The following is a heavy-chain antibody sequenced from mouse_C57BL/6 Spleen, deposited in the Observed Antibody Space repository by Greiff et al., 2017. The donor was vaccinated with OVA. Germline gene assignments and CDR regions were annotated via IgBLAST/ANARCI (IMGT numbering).Heavy chain of an antibody. D-gene: IGHD2-4*01. CDR1: GYTFTDYE. CDR3: TRKGYDYFYYAMDY. V-gene: IGHV1-15*01. CDR2: IDPETGGT. J-gene: IGHJ4*01. Sequence: QVQLQQSGAELVRPGASVTLSCKASGYTFTDYEMHWVKQTPVHCLEWIGAIDPETGGTAYNQKFKGKAILTTDKSSSTAYMELRSLTSEDSAVYDCTRKGYDYFYYAMDYWGQGTSVTVSS.